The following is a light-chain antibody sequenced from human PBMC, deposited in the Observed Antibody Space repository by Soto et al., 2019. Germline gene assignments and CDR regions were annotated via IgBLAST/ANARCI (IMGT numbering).Light chain of an antibody. Sequence: EIVLTQSPGTLSLSPGERATLSCRASQSVSSNLAWYQQKPGQAPRLLMYGASSRATGIPDRFSGSGSGTEFTLTISRLEPEDFAVYYCQQYGSSSWTFGQGTKVDIK. J-gene: IGKJ1*01. CDR1: QSVSSN. CDR3: QQYGSSSWT. V-gene: IGKV3-20*01. CDR2: GAS.